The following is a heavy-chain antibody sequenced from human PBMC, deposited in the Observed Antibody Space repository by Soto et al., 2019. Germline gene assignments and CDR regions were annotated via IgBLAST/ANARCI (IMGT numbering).Heavy chain of an antibody. Sequence: QVQLQQWGAGLLKPSETLSLTCAVYGGSFSGYYWSWIRQPPAKGLEWVGEINHSGSTNYNPSLNRRVTISVVTSKDQYSLKLSSVTAADTAVYYCARANTPNYIVGARGYYFGCWGQGTLVTVSS. D-gene: IGHD1-26*01. V-gene: IGHV4-34*01. J-gene: IGHJ4*02. CDR1: GGSFSGYY. CDR2: INHSGST. CDR3: ARANTPNYIVGARGYYFGC.